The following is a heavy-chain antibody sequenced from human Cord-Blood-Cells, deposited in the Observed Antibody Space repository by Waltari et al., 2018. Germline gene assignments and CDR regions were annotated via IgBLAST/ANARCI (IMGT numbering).Heavy chain of an antibody. CDR1: GFTFRSYG. V-gene: IGHV3-33*01. Sequence: QVQLVESGGGVVQPGRSLRLSCAASGFTFRSYGMPWVRQAPGKGLEWVAVIWYDGSNKYYADSVKGRFTISRDNSKNTLYLQMNSLRAEDTAVYYCARDGRPGRSAFDIWGQGTMVTVSS. CDR3: ARDGRPGRSAFDI. D-gene: IGHD1-26*01. J-gene: IGHJ3*02. CDR2: IWYDGSNK.